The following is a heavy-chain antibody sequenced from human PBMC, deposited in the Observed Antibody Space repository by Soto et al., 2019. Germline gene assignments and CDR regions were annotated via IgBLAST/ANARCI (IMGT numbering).Heavy chain of an antibody. V-gene: IGHV1-3*01. J-gene: IGHJ6*02. Sequence: ASVKVSCKASGYTFTSYARHWVRQAPGQRLEWMGWINAGNGNTKYSQKFQGRVTITRDTSASSAYMELSSLRSEDTAVFYCAAYTLNFDFLTGHYPDSYDNGMDVWGQGTTVTVSS. D-gene: IGHD3-9*01. CDR3: AAYTLNFDFLTGHYPDSYDNGMDV. CDR2: INAGNGNT. CDR1: GYTFTSYA.